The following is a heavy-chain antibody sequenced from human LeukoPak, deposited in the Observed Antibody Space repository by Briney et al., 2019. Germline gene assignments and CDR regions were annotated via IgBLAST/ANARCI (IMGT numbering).Heavy chain of an antibody. CDR1: GFTFNNYA. V-gene: IGHV3-23*01. CDR3: ARGSGSANYWTPPY. D-gene: IGHD3-10*01. Sequence: GGSLRLSCAASGFTFNNYAMSWVRQAPGKGLEWVSGISGTGGHTYYADPVKGRFTISRDTSKNTLFLQMNSLRSDDTAVYFCARGSGSANYWTPPYWGQGTLVTVSS. J-gene: IGHJ4*02. CDR2: ISGTGGHT.